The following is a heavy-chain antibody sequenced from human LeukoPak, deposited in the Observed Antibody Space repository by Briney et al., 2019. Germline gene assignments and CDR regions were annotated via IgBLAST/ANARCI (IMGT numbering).Heavy chain of an antibody. Sequence: PSETLSLTCTVSGGSITYYYWNWIRQPAGKALEWIGRIYTSGSTDYEPSLKSRVTMSLDTSKNQLSLELSSVTAADTAVYYCARGISGTTGWPIKYNFDFWGQGTPVTVSS. CDR1: GGSITYYY. CDR2: IYTSGST. D-gene: IGHD1-7*01. CDR3: ARGISGTTGWPIKYNFDF. J-gene: IGHJ4*02. V-gene: IGHV4-4*07.